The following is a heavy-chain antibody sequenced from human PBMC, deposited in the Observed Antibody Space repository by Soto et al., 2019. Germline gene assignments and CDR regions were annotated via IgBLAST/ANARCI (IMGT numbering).Heavy chain of an antibody. Sequence: HVPLVQSGAEVKKPGASVTVSCKASGYTFTSYYLHWVRQAPGQGLEWMGIINPSGGSTSYAQKFQGRVTMTRDRSTSTVYRELSSRRSEDTAVYYCGRDRGSSPGGVAQREAWFDPWGQGALVTVSS. J-gene: IGHJ5*02. CDR3: GRDRGSSPGGVAQREAWFDP. V-gene: IGHV1-46*01. CDR1: GYTFTSYY. CDR2: INPSGGST. D-gene: IGHD3-16*01.